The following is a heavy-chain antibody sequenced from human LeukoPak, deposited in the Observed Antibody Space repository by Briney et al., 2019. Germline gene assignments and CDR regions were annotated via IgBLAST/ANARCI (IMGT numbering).Heavy chain of an antibody. CDR2: ISSSSSYI. CDR3: ARDMVRGVIGYISYYYMDV. V-gene: IGHV3-21*01. CDR1: GFTFDDYG. Sequence: PGGSLRLSCAASGFTFDDYGMTWVRQAPGKGLEWVSSISSSSSYIYYADSVKGRFTISRDNAKNSLYLQMNSLRAEDTAVYYRARDMVRGVIGYISYYYMDVWGKGTTVTISS. D-gene: IGHD3-10*01. J-gene: IGHJ6*03.